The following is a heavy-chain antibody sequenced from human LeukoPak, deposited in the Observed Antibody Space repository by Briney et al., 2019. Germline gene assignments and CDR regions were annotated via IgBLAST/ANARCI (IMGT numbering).Heavy chain of an antibody. CDR1: GDRFNNDV. CDR2: INPIYAKA. CDR3: ARSMGRGAAYGL. D-gene: IGHD3-10*01. V-gene: IGHV1-69*01. J-gene: IGHJ4*03. Sequence: GASVKVSCRLSGDRFNNDVISWVRQAPGQGLEWIGEINPIYAKANYAQKYRDRVTITVDESTNTVDINVDSLRREDTAMYFCARSMGRGAAYGLWGQGTLVTVSS.